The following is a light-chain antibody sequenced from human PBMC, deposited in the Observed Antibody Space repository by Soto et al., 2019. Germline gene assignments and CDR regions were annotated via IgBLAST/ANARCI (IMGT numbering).Light chain of an antibody. J-gene: IGKJ3*01. CDR3: QQYGSSPFT. V-gene: IGKV3-20*01. CDR2: GAS. Sequence: DIVLTQSPGTLSLSPGERATLSCRASQTVSSNNLAWYQQKRGQAPRLLIYGASSRAAAIPDRFRGSGSGTDFTLIISSLAPEDFAVYSCQQYGSSPFTFGPGTAVDIK. CDR1: QTVSSNN.